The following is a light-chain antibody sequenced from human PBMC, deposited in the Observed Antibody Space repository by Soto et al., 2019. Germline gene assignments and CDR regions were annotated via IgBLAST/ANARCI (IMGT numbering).Light chain of an antibody. CDR1: QSVSSSY. J-gene: IGKJ1*01. Sequence: EIVLTQSPCALSLSPGERATLSCRASQSVSSSYLAWYQQKPGQAPRLLIYGTSSRATAIPDRFSGSGSGTDFTLTSSRLEPEDFAVYFCQQYGSSSWTFGQGTKVDIK. V-gene: IGKV3-20*01. CDR2: GTS. CDR3: QQYGSSSWT.